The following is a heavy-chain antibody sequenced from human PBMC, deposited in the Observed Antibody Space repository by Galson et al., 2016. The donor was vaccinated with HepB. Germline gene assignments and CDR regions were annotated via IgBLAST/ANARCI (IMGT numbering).Heavy chain of an antibody. V-gene: IGHV3-9*01. CDR3: AKELRFGGSSPDY. Sequence: SLRLSCAASGFTFANYAMHWVRRAPGRGPEWVSGMSGNSRSIGYADSVEGRYTISRDNAKNSLYLQMHSLRVEDSGLYYCAKELRFGGSSPDYWGRGTLVTVSS. D-gene: IGHD1-26*01. CDR2: MSGNSRSI. CDR1: GFTFANYA. J-gene: IGHJ4*02.